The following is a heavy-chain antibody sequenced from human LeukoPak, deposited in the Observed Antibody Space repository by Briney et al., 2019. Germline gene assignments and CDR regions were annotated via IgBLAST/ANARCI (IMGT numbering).Heavy chain of an antibody. D-gene: IGHD6-13*01. CDR2: INHSGSP. J-gene: IGHJ4*02. V-gene: IGHV4-34*01. CDR1: GGFFSGYY. CDR3: ARGSDTAAGLY. Sequence: SQTQSLTCAVYGGFFSGYYWSCIRQPPGKWLEWIGEINHSGSPNYNPSLKSRVSISLDSSKNQFSLNVSSVTAADTAVYYCARGSDTAAGLYWGQGTLVTVSS.